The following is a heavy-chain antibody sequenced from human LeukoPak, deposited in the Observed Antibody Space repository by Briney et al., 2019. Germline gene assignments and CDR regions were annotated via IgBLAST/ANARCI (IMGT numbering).Heavy chain of an antibody. D-gene: IGHD2-2*01. Sequence: ASVKVSCKASGYTFTSYGISWVRQAPGQGREWMGWISAYNGNTNYAQKLQGRVTMTTDTSTSTAYMELRSLRSDDTAVYYCVYCSSTSCYGGYFDYWGQGTLVTVSS. CDR3: VYCSSTSCYGGYFDY. CDR1: GYTFTSYG. J-gene: IGHJ4*02. CDR2: ISAYNGNT. V-gene: IGHV1-18*01.